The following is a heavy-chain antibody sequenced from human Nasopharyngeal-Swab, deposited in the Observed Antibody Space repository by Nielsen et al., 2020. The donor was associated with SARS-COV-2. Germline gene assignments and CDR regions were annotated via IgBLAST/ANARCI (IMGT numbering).Heavy chain of an antibody. J-gene: IGHJ4*02. CDR2: IYHSGST. Sequence: SETLSLTCTVSGYSISSGYYWGWIRQPPGKGLEWIGSIYHSGSTYYNPSLKSRDTISVDTSKNQFSLKLSSVTAADTAVYYCARSEEWFGVDYWGQGTLVTVSS. D-gene: IGHD3-10*01. V-gene: IGHV4-38-2*02. CDR3: ARSEEWFGVDY. CDR1: GYSISSGYY.